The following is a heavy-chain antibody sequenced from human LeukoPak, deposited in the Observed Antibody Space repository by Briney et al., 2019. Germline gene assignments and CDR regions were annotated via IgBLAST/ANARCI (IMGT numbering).Heavy chain of an antibody. CDR3: ARGRDCSDRSCRHDY. CDR1: GYTFTNYA. V-gene: IGHV7-4-1*02. Sequence: ASVKVSCKPSGYTFTNYALNWVRQAPGQGLGWMGWINTNSGNPTYAQGFTGRFVFSLDTSVSTAYLQISSLKAEDTAVYYCARGRDCSDRSCRHDYWGQGTLVTVSS. D-gene: IGHD2-15*01. CDR2: INTNSGNP. J-gene: IGHJ4*02.